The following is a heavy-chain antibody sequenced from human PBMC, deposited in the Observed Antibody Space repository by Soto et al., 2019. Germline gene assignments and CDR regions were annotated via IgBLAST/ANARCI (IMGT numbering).Heavy chain of an antibody. D-gene: IGHD3-16*01. V-gene: IGHV5-51*01. J-gene: IGHJ4*02. Sequence: GESLKISCKGSGYNFANYWIGWVRQMPGKGLEWMGIIYPGDSTTRYSPAFQGQVTISADKSISTAYLQWSSLKASDTPMYYCATFPRARGTLRLGENAYWGQGTLVTVSS. CDR2: IYPGDSTT. CDR3: ATFPRARGTLRLGENAY. CDR1: GYNFANYW.